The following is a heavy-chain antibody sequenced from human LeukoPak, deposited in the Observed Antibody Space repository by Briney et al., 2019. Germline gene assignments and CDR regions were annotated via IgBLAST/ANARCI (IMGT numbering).Heavy chain of an antibody. Sequence: GRSLRLSCAASGFTFSSYGMHWVRQAPGKGLEWVAVISYDGSNKYYADSVKGRFTISRDNSKNTLYLQMNSLRAEDTAVYYCARGNLELRQSSGRYYYYYYYMDVWGKGTTVTVSS. D-gene: IGHD1-7*01. CDR2: ISYDGSNK. CDR3: ARGNLELRQSSGRYYYYYYYMDV. J-gene: IGHJ6*03. V-gene: IGHV3-30*03. CDR1: GFTFSSYG.